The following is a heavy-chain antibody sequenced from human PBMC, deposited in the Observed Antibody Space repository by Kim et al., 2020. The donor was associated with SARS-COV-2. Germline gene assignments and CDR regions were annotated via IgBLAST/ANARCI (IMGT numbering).Heavy chain of an antibody. CDR1: GFTFSSYE. Sequence: GGSLRLSCAASGFTFSSYEMNWVRQAPGKGLEWVSYISGSGTTIYYADSVKGRFTISRDNAKNSLYLQMNSLRVEDTAVYYCASGSWPRNWGQGTLVTVSS. D-gene: IGHD6-13*01. CDR3: ASGSWPRN. J-gene: IGHJ4*02. V-gene: IGHV3-48*03. CDR2: ISGSGTTI.